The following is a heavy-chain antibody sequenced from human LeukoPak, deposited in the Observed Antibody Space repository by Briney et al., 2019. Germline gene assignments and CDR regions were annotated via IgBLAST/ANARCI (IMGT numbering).Heavy chain of an antibody. Sequence: SETLSLTCSVSGDSITGYYWGWIRQPPGKGLEWIGYIYYSGSTNYNPSLKSRVTISVDTSKNQFSLKLSSVTAADTAVYYCARRLRDDSSGYYYTGGYYYYMDVWGKGTTVTVSS. CDR1: GDSITGYY. CDR2: IYYSGST. D-gene: IGHD3-22*01. J-gene: IGHJ6*03. V-gene: IGHV4-59*01. CDR3: ARRLRDDSSGYYYTGGYYYYMDV.